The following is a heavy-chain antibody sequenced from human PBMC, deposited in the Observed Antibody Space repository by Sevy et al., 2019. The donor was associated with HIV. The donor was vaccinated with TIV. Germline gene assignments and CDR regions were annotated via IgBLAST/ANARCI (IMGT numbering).Heavy chain of an antibody. CDR1: GGSFSNYY. D-gene: IGHD5-18*01. J-gene: IGHJ4*02. V-gene: IGHV4-59*08. CDR3: ARHGGYSSSPSH. Sequence: SETLSLTCTVSGGSFSNYYWSWIRQPPGKGLQWIGYIYYSGSTNYNPSLKSRVTISVDTSKKQFSLKLTSVTAADTAVYYCARHGGYSSSPSHWGQGTLVTVSS. CDR2: IYYSGST.